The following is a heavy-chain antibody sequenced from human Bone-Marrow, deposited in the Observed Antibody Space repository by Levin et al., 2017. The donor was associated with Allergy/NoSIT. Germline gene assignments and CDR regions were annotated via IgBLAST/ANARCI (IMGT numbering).Heavy chain of an antibody. CDR2: ISSSGSTI. V-gene: IGHV3-11*01. D-gene: IGHD3-22*01. Sequence: RGESLKISCAASGFTFSDYYMSWIRQAPGKGLEWVSYISSSGSTIYYADSVKGRFTISRDNAKNSLYLQMNSLRAEDTAVYYCAREYYYDSSGYSAGYGMDVWGQGTTVTVSS. CDR3: AREYYYDSSGYSAGYGMDV. CDR1: GFTFSDYY. J-gene: IGHJ6*02.